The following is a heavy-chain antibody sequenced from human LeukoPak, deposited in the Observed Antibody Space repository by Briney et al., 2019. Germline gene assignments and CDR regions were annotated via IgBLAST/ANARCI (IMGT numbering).Heavy chain of an antibody. J-gene: IGHJ4*02. D-gene: IGHD3-3*01. CDR3: ARDWDFWSGSIGY. CDR1: GFTFSDYS. CDR2: ISSSSSYI. V-gene: IGHV3-21*01. Sequence: GGSLRLSCAASGFTFSDYSMNWVRQAPGKGLEWVSSISSSSSYIYYADSVKGRFTISRDNAKNSLYLQMNSLRAEDTAVYYCARDWDFWSGSIGYWGQGTLVTVSS.